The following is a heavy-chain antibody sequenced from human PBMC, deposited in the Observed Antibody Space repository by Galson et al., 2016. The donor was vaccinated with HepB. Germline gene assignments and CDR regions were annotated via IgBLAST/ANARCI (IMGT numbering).Heavy chain of an antibody. V-gene: IGHV1-69*13. CDR1: GYTFSSHG. CDR2: IIPIFGTA. Sequence: SVKVSCKASGYTFSSHGLTWVRQAPRQGLEWMGGIIPIFGTAKYAQKFQGRVTITADSSTSTAYMELTSLRSEDTAVYFCARGHEATALRDAFDVWGQGTIVTVSS. D-gene: IGHD2-21*02. J-gene: IGHJ3*01. CDR3: ARGHEATALRDAFDV.